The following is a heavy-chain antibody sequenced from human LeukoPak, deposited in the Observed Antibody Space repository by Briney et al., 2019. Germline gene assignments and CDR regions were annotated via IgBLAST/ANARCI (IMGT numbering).Heavy chain of an antibody. D-gene: IGHD1-7*01. CDR1: GYRFPGYW. J-gene: IGHJ4*02. CDR3: ARRVTGTTNFDY. Sequence: GESLKISCEASGYRFPGYWIGWVRQTPGKGLEWMGIIYPADSDTRYSPAFRGQVTISADKSINTAYLQWSSLKASDTAMYFCARRVTGTTNFDYWGQGTLVTVSS. CDR2: IYPADSDT. V-gene: IGHV5-51*01.